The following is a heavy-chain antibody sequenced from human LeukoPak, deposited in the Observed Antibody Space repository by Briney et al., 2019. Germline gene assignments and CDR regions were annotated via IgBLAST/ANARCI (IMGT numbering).Heavy chain of an antibody. Sequence: GGSLRLSCTASGFTFGDYAMSWVRQAPGKGLEWVGFIRSKAYGGTTEYAASVKGRFTISRDDSKSIAYLQMNSLKTEDTAVYYCTRARLSSGWTLYYYYMDVWGKGTTVTISS. CDR2: IRSKAYGGTT. J-gene: IGHJ6*03. CDR3: TRARLSSGWTLYYYYMDV. CDR1: GFTFGDYA. V-gene: IGHV3-49*04. D-gene: IGHD6-19*01.